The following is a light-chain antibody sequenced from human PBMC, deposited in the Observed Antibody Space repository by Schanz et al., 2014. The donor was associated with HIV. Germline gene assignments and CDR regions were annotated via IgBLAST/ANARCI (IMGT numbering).Light chain of an antibody. CDR1: QSVSSNY. J-gene: IGKJ1*01. V-gene: IGKV3-20*01. CDR3: QQYGSSPWT. CDR2: GAS. Sequence: EIVLTQFPGTLSLSPGDRATLSCRASQSVSSNYLAWFQQKPGQAPRLLVYGASGRATGIPDRFSGGGSGTDFTLTISRVEPEDYAVYYCQQYGSSPWTFGQGTRVEI.